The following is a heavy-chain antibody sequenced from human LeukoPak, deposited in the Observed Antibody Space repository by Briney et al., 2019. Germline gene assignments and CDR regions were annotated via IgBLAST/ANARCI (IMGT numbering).Heavy chain of an antibody. CDR3: ARGYGGIEQLVPDY. J-gene: IGHJ4*02. Sequence: GGSLRLSCAASGFTFSSYSMNWVRQAPGKGLEWVSSISSSSSYIYYADSVKGRFTISRDNAKNSLYLQMNSLRAEDTAVYYRARGYGGIEQLVPDYWGQGTLVTVSS. V-gene: IGHV3-21*01. CDR1: GFTFSSYS. CDR2: ISSSSSYI. D-gene: IGHD6-6*01.